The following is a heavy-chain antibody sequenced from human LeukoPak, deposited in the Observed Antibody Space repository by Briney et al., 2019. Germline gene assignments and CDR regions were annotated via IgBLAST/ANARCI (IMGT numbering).Heavy chain of an antibody. CDR1: GFTFSSYG. Sequence: PGGSLRLSCAASGFTFSSYGMSWVRQAPGKGLEWVAVISYDGSDKYYADSVKGRFTISRDNSKNTVYLQMNSLRAEDTAVYYCAKDISGGDCPDYWGQGTPVTVSS. J-gene: IGHJ4*02. CDR3: AKDISGGDCPDY. V-gene: IGHV3-30*18. CDR2: ISYDGSDK. D-gene: IGHD2-21*02.